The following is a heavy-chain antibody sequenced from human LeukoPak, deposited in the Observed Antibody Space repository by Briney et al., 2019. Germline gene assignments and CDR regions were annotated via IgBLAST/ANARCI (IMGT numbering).Heavy chain of an antibody. V-gene: IGHV3-21*01. J-gene: IGHJ3*02. D-gene: IGHD2-15*01. CDR3: AKGGTPRYCSGGSCWSDI. CDR1: GFTFSTFA. CDR2: IFPSGGEI. Sequence: GGSLRLSCAASGFTFSTFAMIWVRQPPGKGLEWVSSIFPSGGEIHYADSVRGRFTISRDNAKNSLYLQMNSLRAEDTAVYYCAKGGTPRYCSGGSCWSDIWGQGTMVTVSS.